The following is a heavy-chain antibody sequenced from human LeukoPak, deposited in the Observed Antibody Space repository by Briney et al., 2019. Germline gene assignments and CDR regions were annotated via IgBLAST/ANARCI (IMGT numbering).Heavy chain of an antibody. CDR1: GFTFSSYG. CDR3: AKDLNSSGWFKHDAFDI. Sequence: GGSLRLSCAASGFTFSSYGMHWVRQAPGKGLEWVAFIRYDGSNKYYADSVKGRFTISRDSSKNTLYLQMNSLRAEDTAVYYCAKDLNSSGWFKHDAFDIWGQGRMVTVSS. V-gene: IGHV3-30*02. D-gene: IGHD6-19*01. CDR2: IRYDGSNK. J-gene: IGHJ3*02.